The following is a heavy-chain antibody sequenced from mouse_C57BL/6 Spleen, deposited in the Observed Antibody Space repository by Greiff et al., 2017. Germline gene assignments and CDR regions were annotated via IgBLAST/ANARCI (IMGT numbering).Heavy chain of an antibody. CDR3: TRTRWLPFFDY. J-gene: IGHJ2*01. CDR1: GYTFTDYE. CDR2: IDPETGGT. Sequence: QVQLQQSGAELVRPGASVTLSCKASGYTFTDYEMHWVKQTPVHGLEWIGAIDPETGGTAYNQKFKGKAILTADKSSSTSYMELRRLTSEDSAVYYCTRTRWLPFFDYWGQGTTLTVSS. D-gene: IGHD2-3*01. V-gene: IGHV1-15*01.